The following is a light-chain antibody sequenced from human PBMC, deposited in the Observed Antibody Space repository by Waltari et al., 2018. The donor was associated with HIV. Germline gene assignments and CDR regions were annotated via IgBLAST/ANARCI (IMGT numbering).Light chain of an antibody. J-gene: IGLJ3*02. CDR1: TANIGHQG. CDR2: RNN. CDR3: LAWDTSLSGWV. Sequence: QAGLTQPPSVSTDLNQAATHTCKGNTANIGHQGAAWLQQHQGLPPKLLFYRNNDRPPGISDRFSASRSGDTASLTIGGLQPEDDADYYCLAWDTSLSGWVFGGGTHLSV. V-gene: IGLV10-54*04.